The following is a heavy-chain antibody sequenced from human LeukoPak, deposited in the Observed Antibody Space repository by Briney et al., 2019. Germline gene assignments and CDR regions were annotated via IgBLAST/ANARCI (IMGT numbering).Heavy chain of an antibody. CDR2: ISSSSSYI. CDR1: GFLFSDYA. Sequence: GGSLRLSCAASGFLFSDYAMTWVRQAPGKGLEWVSSISSSSSYIYYADSVKGRFTISRDNAKNSLYLQMNSLRAEDTAVYYCIRANYDSSGYYSYAEYFQHWGQGTLVTVSS. D-gene: IGHD3-22*01. J-gene: IGHJ1*01. V-gene: IGHV3-21*01. CDR3: IRANYDSSGYYSYAEYFQH.